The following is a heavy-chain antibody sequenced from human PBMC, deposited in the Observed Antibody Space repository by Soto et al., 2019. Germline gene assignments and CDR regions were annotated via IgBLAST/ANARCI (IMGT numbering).Heavy chain of an antibody. V-gene: IGHV3-23*01. CDR1: GFTFSSYA. CDR2: ISGSGGST. CDR3: AKEWSYSSGWSHVDY. J-gene: IGHJ4*02. D-gene: IGHD6-19*01. Sequence: GGSLRLSCAASGFTFSSYAMSWVRQAPGKGLEWVSAISGSGGSTYYADSVKGRFTISRGNSKNTLYLQMNSLRAEDTAVYYCAKEWSYSSGWSHVDYWGQGTLVTVSS.